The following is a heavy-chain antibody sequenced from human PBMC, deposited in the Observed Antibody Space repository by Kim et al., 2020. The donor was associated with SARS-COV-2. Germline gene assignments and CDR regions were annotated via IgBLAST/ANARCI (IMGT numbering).Heavy chain of an antibody. CDR2: IYPGDSDT. Sequence: GESLKISCKGSGYSFTTYWIGWVRQMPGKGLEWMGIIYPGDSDTRYSPSFQGQVTISADKSISTAYLQWSSLKASDTAMYYCARSTPEGGYYDSSGYYVTLFDYWGQGTLVTVSS. CDR1: GYSFTTYW. V-gene: IGHV5-51*01. D-gene: IGHD3-22*01. J-gene: IGHJ4*02. CDR3: ARSTPEGGYYDSSGYYVTLFDY.